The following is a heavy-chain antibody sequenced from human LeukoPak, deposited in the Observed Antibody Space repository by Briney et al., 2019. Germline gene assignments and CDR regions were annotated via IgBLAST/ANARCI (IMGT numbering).Heavy chain of an antibody. CDR2: ISYDGSNK. Sequence: PGGSLRLSCAASGFTFSSYGMHWVRQAPGKGLEWVAVISYDGSNKYYADSVKGRFTISRDNSKNTLYLQMNSLRAEDTAVYYCAKDRGEYSYGGFDYWGQGTLVTVSS. V-gene: IGHV3-30*18. CDR3: AKDRGEYSYGGFDY. J-gene: IGHJ4*02. CDR1: GFTFSSYG. D-gene: IGHD5-18*01.